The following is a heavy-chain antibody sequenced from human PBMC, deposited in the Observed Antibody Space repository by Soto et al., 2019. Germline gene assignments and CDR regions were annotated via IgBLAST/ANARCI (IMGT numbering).Heavy chain of an antibody. Sequence: GASVKVSCKASGYTFTSYDINWVRQATGQGLEWMGWMNPNSGNTGYAQKFQGRVTMTRNTSISTAYMELSSLRSEDTAVYYCARELSSIAASDNWFDPWGQGTLVTVS. D-gene: IGHD6-6*01. V-gene: IGHV1-8*01. J-gene: IGHJ5*02. CDR1: GYTFTSYD. CDR3: ARELSSIAASDNWFDP. CDR2: MNPNSGNT.